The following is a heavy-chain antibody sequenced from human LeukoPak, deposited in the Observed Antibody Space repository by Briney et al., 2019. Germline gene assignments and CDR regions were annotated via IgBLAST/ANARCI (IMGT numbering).Heavy chain of an antibody. CDR3: AAAGFDY. CDR2: ISSSGGSI. Sequence: GGSLRLSCAASGFTFSGSEMNWVRQAPGKGLEWVSGISSSGGSIYYADSVQGRFTISRDNAKKSLHLQMNSLRAEDTAVYYCAAAGFDYWGQGTLVTVSS. V-gene: IGHV3-48*03. CDR1: GFTFSGSE. J-gene: IGHJ4*02.